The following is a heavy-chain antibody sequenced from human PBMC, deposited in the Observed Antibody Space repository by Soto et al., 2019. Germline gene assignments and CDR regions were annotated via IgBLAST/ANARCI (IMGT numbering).Heavy chain of an antibody. CDR1: GSTCTSSV. J-gene: IGHJ4*02. CDR2: LGLIPRHT. V-gene: IGHV3-23*01. CDR3: AAYADGPYRPPYDY. Sequence: GVSLRLSCSASGSTCTSSVMAWVRLPPGYGLEWISSLGLIPRHTFYADSVKGRFTISRDNSRTTLYLQITGLTFDDTAVYYCAAYADGPYRPPYDYWGQGTQVTVSS. D-gene: IGHD3-16*02.